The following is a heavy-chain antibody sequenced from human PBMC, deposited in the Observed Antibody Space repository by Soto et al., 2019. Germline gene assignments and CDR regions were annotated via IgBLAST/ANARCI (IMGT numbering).Heavy chain of an antibody. CDR2: IYYSGST. V-gene: IGHV4-59*01. Sequence: PSETLSLTCTVSGDSIGSYYWSWIRQPPGKGMEWIGYIYYSGSTNYNPSLKSRVAISIDTSKNQFSLNLTSVTAADTAVYYCARKRIAVTGPFDPWGQGTLVTVSS. CDR1: GDSIGSYY. D-gene: IGHD6-19*01. CDR3: ARKRIAVTGPFDP. J-gene: IGHJ5*02.